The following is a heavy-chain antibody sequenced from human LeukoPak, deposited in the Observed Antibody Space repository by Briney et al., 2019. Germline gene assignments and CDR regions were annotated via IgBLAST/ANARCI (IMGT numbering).Heavy chain of an antibody. J-gene: IGHJ4*02. Sequence: GGSLRLSCAASGFTFSSYAMSWVRQAPGKGLEWVSAISGSGGSTYYADSVKGRFTISRDNSKNTLSLQMNSLRAEDTAVYYCAKGRGEYDSGADYWGQGTLVTVSS. V-gene: IGHV3-23*01. CDR2: ISGSGGST. D-gene: IGHD3-10*01. CDR3: AKGRGEYDSGADY. CDR1: GFTFSSYA.